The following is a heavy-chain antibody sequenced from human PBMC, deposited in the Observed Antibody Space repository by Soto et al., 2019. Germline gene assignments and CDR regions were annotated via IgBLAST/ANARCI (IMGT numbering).Heavy chain of an antibody. Sequence: PAGSLSLSCAASVFTLRTYEMNWFRQAPGKGLEWVSYISSRGETRYYADSVKGRFTISRDNAENSLYLQMNSLRADDTAVYYCARESIEVTGPYDNWGQGTLVTVSS. CDR1: VFTLRTYE. CDR2: ISSRGETR. J-gene: IGHJ4*02. CDR3: ARESIEVTGPYDN. V-gene: IGHV3-48*03. D-gene: IGHD6-19*01.